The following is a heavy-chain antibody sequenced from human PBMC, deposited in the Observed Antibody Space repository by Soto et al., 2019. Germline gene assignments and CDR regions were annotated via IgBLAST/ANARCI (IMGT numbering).Heavy chain of an antibody. CDR3: DRDRGYFDWLLYLDY. Sequence: QVQLQESGPGLVKHSQTLSLTCTVSGGSISRGDYYWSWIRQPPGKGLEWIGYIYYSGSTYYNPSLKSRVTISVDTSKDQFSLKLSSVTAADTAVYYCDRDRGYFDWLLYLDYWGQGTLVTVS. J-gene: IGHJ4*02. V-gene: IGHV4-30-4*01. CDR2: IYYSGST. D-gene: IGHD3-9*01. CDR1: GGSISRGDYY.